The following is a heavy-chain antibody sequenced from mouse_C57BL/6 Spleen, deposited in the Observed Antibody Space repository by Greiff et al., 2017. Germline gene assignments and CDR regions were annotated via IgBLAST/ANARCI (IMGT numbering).Heavy chain of an antibody. CDR1: GYTFTSYW. Sequence: VQLQQSGTVLARPGASVKMSCKTSGYTFTSYWMHWVKQRPGQGLEWIGAIYPGNSDTSYNQKFKGKAKLTAVTSASTAYMELSSLTNEDSAVYYCTREYYGSSYAAWFAYWGQGTLVTVSA. J-gene: IGHJ3*01. CDR2: IYPGNSDT. D-gene: IGHD1-1*01. V-gene: IGHV1-5*01. CDR3: TREYYGSSYAAWFAY.